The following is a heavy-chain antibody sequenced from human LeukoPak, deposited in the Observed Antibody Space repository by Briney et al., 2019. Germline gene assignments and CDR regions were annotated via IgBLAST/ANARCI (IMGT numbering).Heavy chain of an antibody. Sequence: ASVKVSCKASGYTFTSYGISWVRQAPGQGLELMGCISAYNGNTNDAQKLQGRVTMTTDTSTSTAYMKLRILRSDDTAVYYCARARDNWNDRWFAPWGEGTLVTVSS. CDR2: ISAYNGNT. D-gene: IGHD1-1*01. J-gene: IGHJ5*02. V-gene: IGHV1-18*01. CDR3: ARARDNWNDRWFAP. CDR1: GYTFTSYG.